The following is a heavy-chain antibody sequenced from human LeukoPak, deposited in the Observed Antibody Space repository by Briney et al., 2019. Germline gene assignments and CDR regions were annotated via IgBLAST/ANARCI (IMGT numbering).Heavy chain of an antibody. Sequence: PPGGSFRLSFAGSGLTFGSFGISWVRQVPGKGMEWVSAITGSGGATWYADAVKGRFTISRDNSKNTMYLQMNSLGAEDTSLYNCAKMKGATEYDYYAMHVWGKGTMVSVSS. CDR1: GLTFGSFG. D-gene: IGHD5-24*01. CDR3: AKMKGATEYDYYAMHV. V-gene: IGHV3-23*01. CDR2: ITGSGGAT. J-gene: IGHJ6*04.